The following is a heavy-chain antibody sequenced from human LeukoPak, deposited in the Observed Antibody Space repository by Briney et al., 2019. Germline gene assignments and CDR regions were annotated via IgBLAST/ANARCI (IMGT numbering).Heavy chain of an antibody. CDR2: ISYDGSSQ. CDR1: GFSFSNYA. Sequence: PGGSQRLSCAASGFSFSNYAMLWVRQAPGKGREWVAVISYDGSSQYYEDSVKARFIISRDTSKNALHLQMNSLTSEDTAIYYCARGARAVAFDWLDPWGQGALVTVSS. D-gene: IGHD6-19*01. CDR3: ARGARAVAFDWLDP. V-gene: IGHV3-30-3*01. J-gene: IGHJ5*02.